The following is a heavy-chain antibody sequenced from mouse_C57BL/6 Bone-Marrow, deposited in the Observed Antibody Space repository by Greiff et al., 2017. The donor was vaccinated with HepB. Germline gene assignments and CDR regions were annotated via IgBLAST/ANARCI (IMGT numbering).Heavy chain of an antibody. D-gene: IGHD1-1*01. CDR3: ARSYGSSYRIAY. CDR2: IYPRSGNT. CDR1: GYTFTSYG. J-gene: IGHJ3*01. V-gene: IGHV1-81*01. Sequence: QVQLKESGAELARPGASVKLSCKASGYTFTSYGISWVKQRTGQGLEWIGEIYPRSGNTYYNEKFKGKATLTADKSSSTAYMELRSLTSEDSAVYFCARSYGSSYRIAYWGQGTLVTVSA.